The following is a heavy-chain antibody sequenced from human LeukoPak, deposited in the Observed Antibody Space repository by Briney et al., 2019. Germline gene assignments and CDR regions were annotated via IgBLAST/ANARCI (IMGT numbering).Heavy chain of an antibody. CDR1: GFTVSSHY. D-gene: IGHD1-1*01. V-gene: IGHV3-66*01. CDR2: IYSGGAI. Sequence: GGSLRLSCAVSGFTVSSHYITWVRQAPGKGLEWVSLIYSGGAIYYADSVRGRFTLSRDNSKNTLHLQMGSLRAEDMAVYYCARVNDGRDAYDIWGQGTMVTVSS. J-gene: IGHJ3*02. CDR3: ARVNDGRDAYDI.